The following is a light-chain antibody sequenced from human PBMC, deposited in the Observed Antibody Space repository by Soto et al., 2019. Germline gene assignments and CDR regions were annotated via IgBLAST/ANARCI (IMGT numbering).Light chain of an antibody. CDR3: SSYAGSSNV. CDR2: EVN. V-gene: IGLV2-8*01. J-gene: IGLJ1*01. CDR1: SSDVGGYNY. Sequence: QSVLTQPPSASGSPGQSVAISCTGTSSDVGGYNYVSWYQQHPGKAPKLMIYEVNKRPSGVPDRFSGSKSGNTASLTVYGLQAEDEADSYCSSYAGSSNVFGTGTKVTV.